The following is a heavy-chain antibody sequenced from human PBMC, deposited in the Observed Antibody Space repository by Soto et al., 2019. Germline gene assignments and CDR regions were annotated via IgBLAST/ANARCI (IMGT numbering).Heavy chain of an antibody. D-gene: IGHD5-18*01. CDR1: GXTLSSYA. Sequence: GSLRLSCAASGXTLSSYAMNWVRQAPGKGLQWVSAINDVGYSTYYADSVKGRFTISRDNSKNTLYLQMSSLRDEDTAVYFFAKVTSRESGYSYGKSDYWGQGTPGTVS. CDR3: AKVTSRESGYSYGKSDY. CDR2: INDVGYST. J-gene: IGHJ4*02. V-gene: IGHV3-23*01.